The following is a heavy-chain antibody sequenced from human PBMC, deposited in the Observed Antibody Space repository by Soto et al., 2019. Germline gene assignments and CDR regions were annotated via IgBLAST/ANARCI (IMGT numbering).Heavy chain of an antibody. CDR3: ASKGVVRGVIVWFDP. D-gene: IGHD3-10*01. CDR2: IYYSGST. CDR1: GGSISSSSYY. J-gene: IGHJ5*02. Sequence: PSETLSLTCTVSGGSISSSSYYWGWIRQPPGKGLEWIGSIYYSGSTYYNPSLKSRVTISVDTSKNQFSLKLSSVTAADTAVYYCASKGVVRGVIVWFDPWGQGTLVTVSS. V-gene: IGHV4-39*01.